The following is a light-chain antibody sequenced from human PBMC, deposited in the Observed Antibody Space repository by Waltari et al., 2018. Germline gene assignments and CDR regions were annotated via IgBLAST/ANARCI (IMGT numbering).Light chain of an antibody. CDR1: QSVSSN. J-gene: IGKJ3*01. Sequence: EIVLTQSPATLSLSPGERATLSCRASQSVSSNLAWYQQKPGQAPRLLIYDASNRATGIPARFSGSGSGTDFTRTISSLEPEDFAVYYCQQRGDWSRTFGPGTKVEIK. CDR2: DAS. V-gene: IGKV3-11*01. CDR3: QQRGDWSRT.